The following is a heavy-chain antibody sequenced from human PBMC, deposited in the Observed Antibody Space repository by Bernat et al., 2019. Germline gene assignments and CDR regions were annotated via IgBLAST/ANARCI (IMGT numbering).Heavy chain of an antibody. CDR1: GFSLTTVG. V-gene: IGHV3-23*01. CDR3: SPHGGVAVL. J-gene: IGHJ4*02. D-gene: IGHD2-8*02. Sequence: EVQLLESGGGLVQPGGSLRLSCTVSGFSLTTVGMSWVRQAPGKGLEWVSGFYTNSGETSYADSVRGRFTISRDNSKNTLYLQMNSLRVEDTAVYYCSPHGGVAVLRARGTLVTVSS. CDR2: FYTNSGET.